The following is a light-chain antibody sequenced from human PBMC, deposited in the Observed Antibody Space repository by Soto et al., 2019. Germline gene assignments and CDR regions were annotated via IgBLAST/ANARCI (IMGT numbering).Light chain of an antibody. J-gene: IGKJ2*01. Sequence: DIQMTQSPSTLSASVGDRVTITCRASQSISSWLAWYQQKPGKAPKLLIYDASSLEIGVPSRFSGSGSGTEFTLTISSLQPDDFATYYCQQYNSYPYMYTFGQGTKLEIK. CDR1: QSISSW. V-gene: IGKV1-5*01. CDR2: DAS. CDR3: QQYNSYPYMYT.